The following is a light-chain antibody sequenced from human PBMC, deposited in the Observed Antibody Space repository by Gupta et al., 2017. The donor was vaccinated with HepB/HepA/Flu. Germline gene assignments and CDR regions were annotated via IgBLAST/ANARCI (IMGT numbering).Light chain of an antibody. CDR3: QSYDGSLSGSRV. CDR1: SPNIGAGYD. CDR2: GNA. Sequence: QSVLTQPLSVSGAPGQRVTISCTGSSPNIGAGYDVHWYQQLPGTAPKLLIYGNANRPSGVPDRFSGSKSGTSASLAITGLQAEDEADYYCQSYDGSLSGSRVFGGGTKLTVL. V-gene: IGLV1-40*01. J-gene: IGLJ2*01.